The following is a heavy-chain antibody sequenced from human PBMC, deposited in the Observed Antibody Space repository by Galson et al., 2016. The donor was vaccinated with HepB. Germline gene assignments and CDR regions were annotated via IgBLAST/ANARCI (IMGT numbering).Heavy chain of an antibody. CDR3: AKVETTAFLPFDF. J-gene: IGHJ4*02. Sequence: SLRLSCAASGFTFSTSYMHWVRQAPGKGLEWVSGISGSGGTTFYADSVKGRFTISRDNSKNTLFLQMDSLRAEDSAIYFCAKVETTAFLPFDFWGQGTLVTVSS. V-gene: IGHV3-23*01. D-gene: IGHD5-18*01. CDR2: ISGSGGTT. CDR1: GFTFSTSY.